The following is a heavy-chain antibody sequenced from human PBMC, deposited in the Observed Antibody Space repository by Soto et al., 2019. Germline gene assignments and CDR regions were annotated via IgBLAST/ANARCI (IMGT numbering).Heavy chain of an antibody. Sequence: QVHLMQSGAEVKSPGASVRVSCKASGYTFSSYGVSWVRQAPGHGLEFMGWISVYNGHTNYAQKFQGRVTMTTDTSTSSAYMELRSLRSADTAVFFCARCDFCDYVPPFDHCGQGTLVTVSA. CDR3: ARCDFCDYVPPFDH. J-gene: IGHJ4*02. V-gene: IGHV1-18*01. CDR2: ISVYNGHT. D-gene: IGHD4-17*01. CDR1: GYTFSSYG.